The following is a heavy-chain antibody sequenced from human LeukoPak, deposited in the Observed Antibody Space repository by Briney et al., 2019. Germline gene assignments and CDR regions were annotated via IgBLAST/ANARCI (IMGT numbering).Heavy chain of an antibody. CDR3: ARVRDGDYALAY. J-gene: IGHJ4*02. V-gene: IGHV1-69*05. CDR1: GGTFSSYA. CDR2: IIPIFGTA. D-gene: IGHD4-17*01. Sequence: SVKVSCKASGGTFSSYAISWVRQAPGQGLEWMGGIIPIFGTANYAQKFQGRVTITTDESTSTAYMELSSLRSEDTAVYYCARVRDGDYALAYWGQGTLVTVSS.